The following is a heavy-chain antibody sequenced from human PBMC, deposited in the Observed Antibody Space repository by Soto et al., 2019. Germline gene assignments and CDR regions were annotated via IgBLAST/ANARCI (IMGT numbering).Heavy chain of an antibody. CDR1: GFTFASFA. D-gene: IGHD5-12*01. V-gene: IGHV3-23*01. CDR2: ISGSGGSP. Sequence: EVQLLESGGGLVQPGRSLRLSCAASGFTFASFAMSWVRQAPGKGLEWVSVISGSGGSPYYADSVKGRFTISRDNSKNTLYLQMNSLRAEDTAIYYCAKQNGYSASSYYFDYWGQGTLVTVSS. CDR3: AKQNGYSASSYYFDY. J-gene: IGHJ4*02.